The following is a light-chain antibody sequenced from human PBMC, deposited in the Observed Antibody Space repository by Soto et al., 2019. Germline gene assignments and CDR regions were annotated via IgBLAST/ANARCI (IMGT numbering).Light chain of an antibody. J-gene: IGLJ2*01. CDR2: EVR. CDR1: SSDVGAYDY. V-gene: IGLV2-14*01. Sequence: QSVLTQPASVSGSPGQSITISCTGTSSDVGAYDYVSWYQQHPGKAPKLMIFEVRNRFSGSKSGNTASLTISGLQAEDEADYYCSSYTSTGVVFGGGTKLTVL. CDR3: SSYTSTGVV.